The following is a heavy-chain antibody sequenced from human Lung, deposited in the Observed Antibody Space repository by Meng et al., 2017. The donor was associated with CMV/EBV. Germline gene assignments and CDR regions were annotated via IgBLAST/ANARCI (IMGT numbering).Heavy chain of an antibody. V-gene: IGHV3-21*04. CDR2: ISASSGDM. CDR1: GFNFGSYM. CDR3: ARASGYFDV. Sequence: GGSXRLSCAASGFNFGSYMMNWVRQVPGKGLEWVSSISASSGDMYYVDSVKGRFTISRDNAQETLYLQMNSLRAEDTAVYYCARASGYFDVWGRGTLVTVSS. J-gene: IGHJ2*01.